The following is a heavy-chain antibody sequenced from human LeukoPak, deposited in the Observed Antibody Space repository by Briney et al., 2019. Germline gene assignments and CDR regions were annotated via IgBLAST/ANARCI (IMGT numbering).Heavy chain of an antibody. CDR1: GFTFSSYS. J-gene: IGHJ6*02. D-gene: IGHD1-26*01. Sequence: GGSLRLSCADSGFTFSSYSMNWVRQAPGKGLEWVSSISDSSSYIYHADSVKGRFTISRDNAKNSVYLQMNSLRAEDTATYYCTKGENGMDVWGQGTTVTVSS. CDR2: ISDSSSYI. CDR3: TKGENGMDV. V-gene: IGHV3-21*01.